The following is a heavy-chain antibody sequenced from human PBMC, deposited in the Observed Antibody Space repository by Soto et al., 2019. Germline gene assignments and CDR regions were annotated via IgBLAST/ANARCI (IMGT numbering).Heavy chain of an antibody. V-gene: IGHV1-69*01. J-gene: IGHJ4*02. CDR3: ARGGSGYTWFNEF. D-gene: IGHD3-22*01. CDR2: IIPVFQTA. Sequence: QEQLVQSGAEVKKPGSSVKVSCKASGGLFSSYPISWVRQVAGQWLEWMGGIIPVFQTACYTQRFQSRVTITADESTKTAYMELSSLRSEDTAIYYCARGGSGYTWFNEFWGQGTLVTVSS. CDR1: GGLFSSYP.